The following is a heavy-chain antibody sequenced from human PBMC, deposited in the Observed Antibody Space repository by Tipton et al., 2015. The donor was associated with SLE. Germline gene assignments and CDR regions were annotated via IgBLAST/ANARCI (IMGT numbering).Heavy chain of an antibody. Sequence: TLSLTCAISGDSVSSNSAAWNWIRPSPSRGLEWLGRTYYRSKWYNDYALSLKSRITINPDTSKNQFSLHLNSVTPEDTAVYYCAREGDAFDIWGQGTRVTVSS. J-gene: IGHJ3*02. V-gene: IGHV6-1*01. CDR2: TYYRSKWYN. CDR3: AREGDAFDI. CDR1: GDSVSSNSAA.